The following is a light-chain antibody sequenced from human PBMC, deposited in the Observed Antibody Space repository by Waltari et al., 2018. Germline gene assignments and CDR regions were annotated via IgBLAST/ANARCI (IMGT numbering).Light chain of an antibody. Sequence: DIQMTQSPSALSASVGDRVTITCRASQSVRNYLNWYQQKPGERPKVLIYGASSLQSGVPSRFSGSGSGTDFMLISNNLQPGDCAVYYCQRSYRTLVTFGQGTRLEIK. V-gene: IGKV1-39*01. CDR2: GAS. CDR3: QRSYRTLVT. CDR1: QSVRNY. J-gene: IGKJ5*01.